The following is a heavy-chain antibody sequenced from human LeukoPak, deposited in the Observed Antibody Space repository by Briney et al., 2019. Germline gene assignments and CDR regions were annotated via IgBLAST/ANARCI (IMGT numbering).Heavy chain of an antibody. V-gene: IGHV3-23*01. D-gene: IGHD7-27*01. CDR1: GFTFSYYT. J-gene: IGHJ4*02. CDR3: AIDPNWGVDY. CDR2: IAISGGGI. Sequence: GGSLRLSCAASGFTFSYYTMYWVRQAPGKGLEWVSIIAISGGGIHYADSVKGRFTISRDNSKNTLYLQMNSLRAEDTAVYYCAIDPNWGVDYWGQGVLVTVSS.